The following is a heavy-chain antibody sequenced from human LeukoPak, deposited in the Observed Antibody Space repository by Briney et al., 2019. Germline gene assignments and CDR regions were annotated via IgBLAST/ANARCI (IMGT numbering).Heavy chain of an antibody. Sequence: KPGESLKISCKGSGYSFTSYWIGWVRQMPGKGLEWMGIIYPSDSDTRYSPSFQGQVTISADKSISTAYLQWSSLKASDTAMYYCARSGYDILTGAIFDYWGQGTLVTVSS. CDR2: IYPSDSDT. CDR3: ARSGYDILTGAIFDY. D-gene: IGHD3-9*01. J-gene: IGHJ4*02. V-gene: IGHV5-51*03. CDR1: GYSFTSYW.